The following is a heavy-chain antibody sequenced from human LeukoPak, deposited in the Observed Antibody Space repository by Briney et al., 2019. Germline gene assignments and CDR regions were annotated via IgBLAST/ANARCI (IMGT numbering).Heavy chain of an antibody. D-gene: IGHD3-3*01. V-gene: IGHV3-74*03. CDR1: GFTFNSYS. J-gene: IGHJ3*02. CDR2: INIDGSTT. CDR3: AKVIGGGYYLADAFDM. Sequence: GGSLRLSCAASGFTFNSYSLHWVRQAPERGLVWLSGINIDGSTTKYADSVKGRFIISRDNAKNTLYLQMSSLRAEDTAVYYCAKVIGGGYYLADAFDMWGQGTMVTVSS.